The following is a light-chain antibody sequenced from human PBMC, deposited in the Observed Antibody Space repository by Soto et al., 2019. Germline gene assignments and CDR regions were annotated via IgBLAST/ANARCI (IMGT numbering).Light chain of an antibody. J-gene: IGKJ3*01. CDR3: QPYYSTPLFT. Sequence: DIVMTQSPDSLAVSLGERATINCKSSQSVLYSSNNKNYLAWYQQKPGQPPKLLIYWASTRDSGVPDRFSGGGSGTDFTLTISSLQAEDVAVYYCQPYYSTPLFTFGPGTKVDIK. V-gene: IGKV4-1*01. CDR2: WAS. CDR1: QSVLYSSNNKNY.